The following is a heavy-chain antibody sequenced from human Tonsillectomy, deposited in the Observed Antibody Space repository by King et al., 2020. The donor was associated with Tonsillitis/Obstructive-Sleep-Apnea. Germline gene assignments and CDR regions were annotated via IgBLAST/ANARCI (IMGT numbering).Heavy chain of an antibody. CDR1: GGSFSGYY. CDR3: ARDYTSSPYYYYYMDV. V-gene: IGHV4-34*01. D-gene: IGHD6-6*01. CDR2: INHSGST. J-gene: IGHJ6*03. Sequence: VQLQQWGAGLLKPSGTLSLTCAVYGGSFSGYYWSWIRQPPGKGLEWIGEINHSGSTNYNPSLKSRVTISVDQSKNQFSLDLSSVTAADTAVYYCARDYTSSPYYYYYMDVWGKGTTVTVSS.